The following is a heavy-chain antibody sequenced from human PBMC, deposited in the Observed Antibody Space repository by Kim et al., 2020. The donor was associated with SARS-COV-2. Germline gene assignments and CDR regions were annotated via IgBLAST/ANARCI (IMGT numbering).Heavy chain of an antibody. CDR2: IYNSGST. V-gene: IGHV4-38-2*02. CDR3: ARDSSFSIGWSGSDY. D-gene: IGHD6-19*01. J-gene: IGHJ4*01. CDR1: GYSISSGYY. Sequence: SETLSLTCIVSGYSISSGYYWGWIRQPPGKGLEWIGSIYNSGSTYYNPSLKIRVPISVDTSKNQFSLKLSSVTATDPAVYSCARDSSFSIGWSGSDYWG.